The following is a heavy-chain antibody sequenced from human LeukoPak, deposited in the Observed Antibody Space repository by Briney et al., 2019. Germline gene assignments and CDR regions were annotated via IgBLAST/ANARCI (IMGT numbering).Heavy chain of an antibody. D-gene: IGHD6-6*01. V-gene: IGHV1-2*02. CDR3: ARMTAIIAAHRGTFDY. CDR2: INPNSGGT. J-gene: IGHJ4*02. CDR1: GYTFTGYY. Sequence: ASVKVSCKASGYTFTGYYMHWVRQAPGQGLEWMGWINPNSGGTNYAQKFQGRVTMTRDTSISTAYMELSRLRSDDTAVYYCARMTAIIAAHRGTFDYWGQGTLVTVSS.